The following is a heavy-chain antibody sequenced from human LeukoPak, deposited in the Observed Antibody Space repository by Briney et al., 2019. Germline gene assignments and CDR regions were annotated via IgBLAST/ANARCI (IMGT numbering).Heavy chain of an antibody. V-gene: IGHV4-59*01. Sequence: SETLSLTCTVSGDSISGYYWSWIRQPPGKGLEWIGYIHYSGSTNYSPSLRSRVTISLDTSKNQFSLKVNSVTAADTAVYYCAREGQWLPDWFDPRGQGTLVTVPS. D-gene: IGHD6-19*01. CDR1: GDSISGYY. CDR3: AREGQWLPDWFDP. J-gene: IGHJ5*02. CDR2: IHYSGST.